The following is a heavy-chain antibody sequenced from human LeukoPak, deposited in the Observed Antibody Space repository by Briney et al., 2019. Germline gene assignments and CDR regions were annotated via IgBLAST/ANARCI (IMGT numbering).Heavy chain of an antibody. CDR1: GGTFSSYA. D-gene: IGHD3-22*01. Sequence: SVKVSCKASGGTFSSYAISWVRQAPGQGLEWMGGIIPIFGTANYAQKFQGRVTITTDESTSTAYMELNSLRSEDTAVYYCARSPPPIDDAFDIWGQGTMVTVSS. V-gene: IGHV1-69*05. CDR2: IIPIFGTA. CDR3: ARSPPPIDDAFDI. J-gene: IGHJ3*02.